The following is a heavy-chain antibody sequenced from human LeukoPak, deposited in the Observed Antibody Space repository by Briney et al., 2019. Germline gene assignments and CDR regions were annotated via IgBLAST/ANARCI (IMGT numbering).Heavy chain of an antibody. V-gene: IGHV3-30*03. CDR2: MSYDGTIE. J-gene: IGHJ6*02. Sequence: GGSLRLPCEASGFTFSIYGMHWVRQAPGKGPEWVAAMSYDGTIEYYADSVKGRFTISRDNSKNTLYLQMNSLRAEDTAVYYCARVRSSSSWFGYYYYGMDVWGQGTTVTVSS. CDR3: ARVRSSSSWFGYYYYGMDV. CDR1: GFTFSIYG. D-gene: IGHD6-6*01.